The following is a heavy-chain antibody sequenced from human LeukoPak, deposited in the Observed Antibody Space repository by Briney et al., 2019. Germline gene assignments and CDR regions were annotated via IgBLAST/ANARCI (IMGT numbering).Heavy chain of an antibody. V-gene: IGHV1-18*01. J-gene: IGHJ4*02. CDR3: ARGWFDTTAYHHPFDY. CDR1: GYTFSRYG. Sequence: ASVKVSCKASGYTFSRYGISWVRQAPGQGLEWMEWISPYNGNVNYAHQLQDRVTMTTDTSTGTAYMEVRSLRSDDTAVYYCARGWFDTTAYHHPFDYWGQGTLVTVSS. D-gene: IGHD3-9*01. CDR2: ISPYNGNV.